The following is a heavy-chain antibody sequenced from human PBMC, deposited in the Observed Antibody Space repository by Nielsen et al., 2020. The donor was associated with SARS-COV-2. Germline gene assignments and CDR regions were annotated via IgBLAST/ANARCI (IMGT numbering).Heavy chain of an antibody. CDR2: IKQDGSEK. V-gene: IGHV3-7*05. CDR3: ARSIRGYSYGDDY. J-gene: IGHJ4*02. Sequence: GESLKISCAASGFTFSSYWMSWVRQAPGKGLEWVANIKQDGSEKYYVDSVEGRFTISRDNAKNSLYLQMNSLRAEDTAVYYCARSIRGYSYGDDYWGQGTLVTVSS. CDR1: GFTFSSYW. D-gene: IGHD5-18*01.